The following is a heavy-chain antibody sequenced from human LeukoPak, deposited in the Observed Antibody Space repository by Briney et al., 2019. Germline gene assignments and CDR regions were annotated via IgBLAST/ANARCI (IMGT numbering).Heavy chain of an antibody. CDR1: GDSISSYS. D-gene: IGHD5/OR15-5a*01. CDR3: VRDRRGVYGVDY. V-gene: IGHV4-4*07. CDR2: CCPSGNP. Sequence: SETLSLTCIVSGDSISSYSWSWIRQPAGKGLEWIGRCCPSGNPNYNPSLQSRVTMSVDTSKRQFSLKMTSVTAADTAVYYCVRDRRGVYGVDYWGQGTLVTVSS. J-gene: IGHJ4*02.